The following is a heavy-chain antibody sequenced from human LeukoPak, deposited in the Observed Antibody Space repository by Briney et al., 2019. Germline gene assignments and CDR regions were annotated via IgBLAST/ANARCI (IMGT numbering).Heavy chain of an antibody. J-gene: IGHJ4*02. Sequence: ASVKVSCKASGYTFTGYYMHWVRQAPGQGLEWMGWISAYNGNTNYAQKLQGRVTMTTDTSTSTAYMELRSLRSDDTAVYYCARGDSYAEGDYWGQGTLVTVSS. CDR2: ISAYNGNT. CDR3: ARGDSYAEGDY. CDR1: GYTFTGYY. V-gene: IGHV1-18*04. D-gene: IGHD5-18*01.